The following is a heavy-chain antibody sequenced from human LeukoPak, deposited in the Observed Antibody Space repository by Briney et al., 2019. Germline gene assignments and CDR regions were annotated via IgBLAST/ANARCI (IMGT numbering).Heavy chain of an antibody. J-gene: IGHJ3*02. CDR1: GFTFNGYA. CDR3: ARDYYESGGDYNLDAFDI. Sequence: GGPLRLSCAASGFTFNGYAMHWLRHAPGKGLKWVTVISYDGSNEYYADCVKGRFTIYRDNCKNTLYLQMNSLRAEHTAVYHCARDYYESGGDYNLDAFDIWGQGTMVTVSS. V-gene: IGHV3-30-3*01. D-gene: IGHD3-22*01. CDR2: ISYDGSNE.